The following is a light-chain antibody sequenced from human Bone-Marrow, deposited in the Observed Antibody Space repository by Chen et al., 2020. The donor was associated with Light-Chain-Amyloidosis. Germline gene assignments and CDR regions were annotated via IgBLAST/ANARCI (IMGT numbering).Light chain of an antibody. Sequence: QSALTQPASVSGSPGQSITISCTGTTFDFGTYDLVTWYQHHPGKAPKLIIFEGTKRPSGVSSRFSASKSASTASLTISGLRAEDEADYYCCSYATTSTWVFGGGTKLTVL. CDR3: CSYATTSTWV. V-gene: IGLV2-23*01. CDR1: TFDFGTYDL. CDR2: EGT. J-gene: IGLJ3*02.